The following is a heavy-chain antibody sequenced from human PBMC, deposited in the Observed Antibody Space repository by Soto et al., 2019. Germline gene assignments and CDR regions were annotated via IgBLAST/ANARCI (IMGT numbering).Heavy chain of an antibody. J-gene: IGHJ4*02. D-gene: IGHD3-3*01. CDR2: IRSKAYGGTT. CDR1: GFTFGDYA. CDR3: TRAAPYYDFWSGYLYYFDY. V-gene: IGHV3-49*04. Sequence: GGSLRLSCTASGFTFGDYAMSWVRQAPGKGLEWVGFIRSKAYGGTTEYAASVKGRFTISRDDSKSIAYLQMNSLKTEDTAVYYCTRAAPYYDFWSGYLYYFDYWGQGTLVTVSS.